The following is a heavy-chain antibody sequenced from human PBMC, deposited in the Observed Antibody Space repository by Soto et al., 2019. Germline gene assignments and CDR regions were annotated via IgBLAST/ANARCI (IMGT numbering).Heavy chain of an antibody. CDR3: AKGLLSVSGSYFSVIYYYGMDV. Sequence: GGSLRLSCAASGFTFSSYGMHWVRQAPGKGLEWVAVISYDGSNKYYADSVKGRFTISRDNSKNTLYLQMNSLRAEDTAVYYCAKGLLSVSGSYFSVIYYYGMDVWGQGTTVTVSS. V-gene: IGHV3-30*18. CDR2: ISYDGSNK. CDR1: GFTFSSYG. D-gene: IGHD3-10*01. J-gene: IGHJ6*02.